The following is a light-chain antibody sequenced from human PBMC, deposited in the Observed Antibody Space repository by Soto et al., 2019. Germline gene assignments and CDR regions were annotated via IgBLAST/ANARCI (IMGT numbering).Light chain of an antibody. V-gene: IGLV2-14*03. CDR1: SSDVGGYNF. CDR3: TSYTSSITYV. CDR2: DVT. Sequence: QSALTQPASVSGSPGQSITISCTGTSSDVGGYNFVSWYQHHPGKAPKLIIYDVTNRPSGISNRFSGSKSGNTASLTISGLQAEDEADYYCTSYTSSITYVLGTGTKVTV. J-gene: IGLJ1*01.